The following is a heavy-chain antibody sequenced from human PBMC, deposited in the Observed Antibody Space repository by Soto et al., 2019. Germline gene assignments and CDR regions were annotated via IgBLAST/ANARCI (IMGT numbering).Heavy chain of an antibody. CDR1: GGSMISYY. Sequence: PSETLSLTCTVSGGSMISYYWSWIRQPPGRGLEWIGFIYYAGSTKYNPSLNSRFTISRDNSKNTLYLQMNSLRPDDTAVFYCGGGWYFADYWGQGTQVTVSS. CDR2: IYYAGST. J-gene: IGHJ4*02. CDR3: GGGWYFADY. V-gene: IGHV4-59*01. D-gene: IGHD6-19*01.